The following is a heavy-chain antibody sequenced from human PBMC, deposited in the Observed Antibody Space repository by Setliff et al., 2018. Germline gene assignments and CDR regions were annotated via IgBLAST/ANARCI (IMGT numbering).Heavy chain of an antibody. CDR1: GYNFLDYW. CDR3: ARRRRFDSGGPRSPWYFDL. Sequence: GESLKISCKASGYNFLDYWIGWVRQMPGKGLEWMGIIYPDDSDTRYSPSVQGPFTISADKSISTAYLQWSSLKASDTAFYYCARRRRFDSGGPRSPWYFDLWGRGTLVTVSS. D-gene: IGHD3-22*01. V-gene: IGHV5-51*01. J-gene: IGHJ2*01. CDR2: IYPDDSDT.